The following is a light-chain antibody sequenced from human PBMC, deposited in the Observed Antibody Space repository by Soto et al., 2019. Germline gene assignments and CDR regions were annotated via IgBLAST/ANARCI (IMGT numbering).Light chain of an antibody. CDR2: GAS. CDR1: QSVSSSY. J-gene: IGKJ3*01. V-gene: IGKV3-20*01. Sequence: EIVMTQSPATLSVSPGERATLSCRASQSVSSSYLAWYQQKPGQAPRLLIYGASSRATGIPDRFSGSGSGTDFTLTISRLEPEDFAVYYCQQYGSSCAFGPGTKVDIK. CDR3: QQYGSSCA.